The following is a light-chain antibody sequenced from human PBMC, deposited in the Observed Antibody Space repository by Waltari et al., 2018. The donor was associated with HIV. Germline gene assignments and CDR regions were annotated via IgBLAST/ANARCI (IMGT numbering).Light chain of an antibody. CDR3: QSYDNNNHVV. CDR2: EDN. CDR1: SGSIDSRY. Sequence: NFMLTQPHSVSESPGKTVTISCTRSSGSIDSRYVQGYQQRPGSAPTTVIYEDNQSPSGVPDRFSGSIDSSSNSASLTISGLETEDEADYYCQSYDNNNHVVFGGGTKLPVL. J-gene: IGLJ2*01. V-gene: IGLV6-57*03.